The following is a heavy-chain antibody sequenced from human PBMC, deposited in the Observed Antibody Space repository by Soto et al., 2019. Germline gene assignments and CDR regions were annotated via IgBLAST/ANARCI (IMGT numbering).Heavy chain of an antibody. CDR2: ISYDGSNE. CDR3: AKEATVPYFDY. D-gene: IGHD2-2*01. J-gene: IGHJ4*02. Sequence: GGSLRLSCASSGLTFSSYGMHWVRQAPGKGLEWVAHISYDGSNEHYVDSVKGRFTISRDNSKNTLYLQMNSLRADDTAVYYCAKEATVPYFDYWGQGTLVTVSS. CDR1: GLTFSSYG. V-gene: IGHV3-30*18.